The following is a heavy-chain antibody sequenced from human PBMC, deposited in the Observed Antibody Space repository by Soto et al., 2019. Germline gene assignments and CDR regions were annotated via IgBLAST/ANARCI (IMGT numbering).Heavy chain of an antibody. Sequence: QVQLVESGGGVVQPGRSLRLSCAASGFTFSIYGMHWVRQAPGKGLEWVAVISYDGSNKYYADSVKGRFTISRDNSKNTLYLQMNSLRAEDTAVYYCAKDRLGCNDYWGQGTLVTVSS. J-gene: IGHJ4*02. V-gene: IGHV3-30*18. CDR1: GFTFSIYG. D-gene: IGHD1-26*01. CDR3: AKDRLGCNDY. CDR2: ISYDGSNK.